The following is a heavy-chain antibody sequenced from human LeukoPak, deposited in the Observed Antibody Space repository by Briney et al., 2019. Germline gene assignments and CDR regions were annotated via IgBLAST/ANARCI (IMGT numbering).Heavy chain of an antibody. CDR2: IYTSGSA. D-gene: IGHD6-6*01. CDR3: ARDRTAARLNAFDI. J-gene: IGHJ3*02. CDR1: GGSISSGDYY. V-gene: IGHV4-61*02. Sequence: SQTLSLTCTVSGGSISSGDYYWSWIRQPAGKGLEWIGRIYTSGSANYNPSLRSRVTISVDTSKNQFSLKLSSVTAADTAVYYCARDRTAARLNAFDIWGQGTMVTVSS.